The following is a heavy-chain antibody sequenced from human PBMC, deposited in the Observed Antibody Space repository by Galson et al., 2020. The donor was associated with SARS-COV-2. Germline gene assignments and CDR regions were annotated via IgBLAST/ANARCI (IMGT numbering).Heavy chain of an antibody. CDR1: GFTFSSYS. V-gene: IGHV3-48*01. Sequence: GGSLRLSCAASGFTFSSYSMNWVRQAPGKGLEWVSYISSSSSTIYYADSVKGRFTISRDNAKNSLYLQMNSLRAEDTAVYYCAIPRGGDAFDYWGQGTLVTVSS. CDR3: AIPRGGDAFDY. CDR2: ISSSSSTI. J-gene: IGHJ4*02.